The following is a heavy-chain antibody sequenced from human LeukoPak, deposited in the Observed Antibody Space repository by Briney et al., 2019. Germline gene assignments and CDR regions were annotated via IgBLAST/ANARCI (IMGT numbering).Heavy chain of an antibody. CDR1: GFTFSSYG. V-gene: IGHV3-30*18. CDR3: AKDKVGTDSSGYFFSSGFDY. Sequence: PGGSLRLSCAASGFTFSSYGMHWVRQAPGKGLEWVAVISYDGSNKYYADSVKGRFTISRDNSKNTLYLQMNSLRAEDTAVYYCAKDKVGTDSSGYFFSSGFDYWGQGTLVTVSS. J-gene: IGHJ4*02. D-gene: IGHD3-22*01. CDR2: ISYDGSNK.